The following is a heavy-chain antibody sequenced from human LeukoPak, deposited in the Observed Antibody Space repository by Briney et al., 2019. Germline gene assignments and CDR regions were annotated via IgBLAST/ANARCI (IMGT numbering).Heavy chain of an antibody. V-gene: IGHV4-61*02. J-gene: IGHJ5*01. D-gene: IGHD2/OR15-2a*01. Sequence: SQTLSLTCTVSGGSISSGSYYWSWIRQPAGKGLEWIGRIYTSGSTNYNPSLKSRVTISVDTSKNRFSLKLSSVTAADTAVYYCARFLTRFDSWGQGTLVTVSS. CDR2: IYTSGST. CDR3: ARFLTRFDS. CDR1: GGSISSGSYY.